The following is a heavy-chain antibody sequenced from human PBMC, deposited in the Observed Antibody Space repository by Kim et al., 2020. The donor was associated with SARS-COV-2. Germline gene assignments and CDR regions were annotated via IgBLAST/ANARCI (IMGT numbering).Heavy chain of an antibody. D-gene: IGHD5-12*01. CDR1: GFTVSTNY. V-gene: IGHV3-53*04. CDR2: IYSGDTT. J-gene: IGHJ6*02. CDR3: VRVTPPRYAGTDV. Sequence: GGSLRLSCTASGFTVSTNYMSWVRQAPGKGLEWVSVIYSGDTTFYTDSVQGRFSIYRHNARNTLFLQMNSLRSEDTAVYYCVRVTPPRYAGTDVWGQGTTVTVSS.